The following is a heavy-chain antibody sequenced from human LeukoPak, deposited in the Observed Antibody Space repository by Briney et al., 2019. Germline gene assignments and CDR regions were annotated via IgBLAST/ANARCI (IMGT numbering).Heavy chain of an antibody. Sequence: GESLKISCKGSGYSFTSYWIGWVRQMPGKGLEWMGIIYPGDSDTRYSPSFQGQVTISADKSISTAYLQWSSLKASDTAMYYCATNGIVGATKGTWFDPWGQGTLVTVSS. CDR3: ATNGIVGATKGTWFDP. V-gene: IGHV5-51*01. J-gene: IGHJ5*02. CDR2: IYPGDSDT. D-gene: IGHD1-26*01. CDR1: GYSFTSYW.